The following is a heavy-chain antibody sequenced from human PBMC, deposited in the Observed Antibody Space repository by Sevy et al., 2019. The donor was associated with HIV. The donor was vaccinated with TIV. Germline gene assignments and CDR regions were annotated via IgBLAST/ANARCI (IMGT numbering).Heavy chain of an antibody. CDR2: INHSGST. D-gene: IGHD6-6*01. V-gene: IGHV4-34*01. Sequence: SETLSLTCAVYGGSFSGYYWSWIRQPPGKGLEWIGEINHSGSTNYNPSLKSRVTISVDTSKNQFSLKLSSVTAADTAVYYCARQSIAARSHYWGQGTLVTVSS. CDR1: GGSFSGYY. CDR3: ARQSIAARSHY. J-gene: IGHJ4*02.